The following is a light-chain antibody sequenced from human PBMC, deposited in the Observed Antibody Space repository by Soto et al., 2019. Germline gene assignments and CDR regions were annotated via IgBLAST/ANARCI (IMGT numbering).Light chain of an antibody. CDR2: DVS. CDR3: SSYTSGSTRVV. J-gene: IGLJ2*01. Sequence: QSALTQPASVSGSPGQSITISCTGTGSDVGGYNYVSWYQQHPGKAPKVMIYDVSKRPSGISNRSSGSKSGNTASLTISGLQIEDEADYYCSSYTSGSTRVVFGGGTKLTVL. CDR1: GSDVGGYNY. V-gene: IGLV2-14*03.